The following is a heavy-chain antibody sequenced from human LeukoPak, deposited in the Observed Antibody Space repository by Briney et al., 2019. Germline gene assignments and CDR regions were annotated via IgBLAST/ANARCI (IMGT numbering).Heavy chain of an antibody. CDR2: FDPEDGET. V-gene: IGHV1-24*01. CDR3: ATAVMRDCVWGSYHRTFDY. J-gene: IGHJ4*02. D-gene: IGHD3-16*02. Sequence: ASVKVSCKVSGYTLTELSMHWVRQAPGKGLEWMGGFDPEDGETIYARKFQGRVTMTEDTSTDTAYMELSSLRSEDTAVYYCATAVMRDCVWGSYHRTFDYWGQGTLVTVSS. CDR1: GYTLTELS.